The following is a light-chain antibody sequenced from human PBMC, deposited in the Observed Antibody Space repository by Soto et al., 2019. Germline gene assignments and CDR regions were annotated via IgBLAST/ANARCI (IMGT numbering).Light chain of an antibody. Sequence: DIVLTQSPGTLSLSPGERVTLSCRASQSVRGNYLAWYQQKPGQAPRLLIYDASSRATGIPDRFSGSGSGTDFKLTISRLEPEDFAVYYCQQYGNPPWKAFCQGNKLEIK. V-gene: IGKV3-20*01. CDR1: QSVRGNY. J-gene: IGKJ2*01. CDR2: DAS. CDR3: QQYGNPPWKA.